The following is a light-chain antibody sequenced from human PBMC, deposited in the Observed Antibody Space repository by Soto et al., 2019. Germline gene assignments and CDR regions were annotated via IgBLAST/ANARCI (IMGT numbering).Light chain of an antibody. Sequence: QSVLTQPRSVSGSPGQSVTISCTGTSSDVGGYNYVSWYQQHPGKAPKLMIYDVTKRPSGVPDRFSGSKSGNTASLTISGLQAEDEAYYSCCSYADNYIWVFGGGTK. CDR1: SSDVGGYNY. V-gene: IGLV2-11*01. CDR3: CSYADNYIWV. CDR2: DVT. J-gene: IGLJ2*01.